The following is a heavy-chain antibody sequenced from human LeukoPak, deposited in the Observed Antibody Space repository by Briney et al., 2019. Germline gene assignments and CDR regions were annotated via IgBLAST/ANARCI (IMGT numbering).Heavy chain of an antibody. V-gene: IGHV4-59*01. CDR3: AREFRYGGVDY. CDR2: IYYSGST. D-gene: IGHD4-17*01. Sequence: SETLSLTCTVSGGSISSYYWSWIRQPPGKGLEWIGYIYYSGSTNYNPSLKSRVTISVDTSKNQFSLKLSSVTAADTAVCYCAREFRYGGVDYWGQGTLVTVSS. CDR1: GGSISSYY. J-gene: IGHJ4*02.